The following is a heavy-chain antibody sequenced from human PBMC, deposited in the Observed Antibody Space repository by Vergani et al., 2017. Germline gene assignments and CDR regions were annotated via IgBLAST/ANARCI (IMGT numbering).Heavy chain of an antibody. CDR2: IIPIFGIA. D-gene: IGHD3-22*01. V-gene: IGHV1-69*17. Sequence: QVQLVQSGAEVKKPGSSVKVSCKASGGTFSSYAISWVRQAPGQGLEWMGGIIPIFGIANYAQKFQGRVTITADKSTSTAYMELISLRSEDTAVYYCARVGFSDSSGYYNYWGQGTLVTVSS. J-gene: IGHJ4*02. CDR1: GGTFSSYA. CDR3: ARVGFSDSSGYYNY.